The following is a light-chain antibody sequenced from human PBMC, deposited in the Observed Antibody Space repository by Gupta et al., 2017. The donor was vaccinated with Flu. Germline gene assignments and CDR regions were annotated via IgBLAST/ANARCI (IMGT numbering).Light chain of an antibody. CDR2: LGS. CDR1: QSLLHSNGYNY. J-gene: IGKJ1*01. CDR3: RQALQTPKT. V-gene: IGKV2-28*01. Sequence: VTPGEPASISCRSSQSLLHSNGYNYLDWYLQKPVQSPQLLIYLGSNRASGVPDRFSGSGSGTDFTLKISRVEAEDVGVYYCRQALQTPKTFGQGSKVEIK.